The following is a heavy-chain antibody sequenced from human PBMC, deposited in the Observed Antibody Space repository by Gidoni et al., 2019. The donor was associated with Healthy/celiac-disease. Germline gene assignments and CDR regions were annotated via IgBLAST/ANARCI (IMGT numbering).Heavy chain of an antibody. J-gene: IGHJ4*02. Sequence: QVQLQESGPGLVKPSETLSLTCTVSGGSISSYYWSWIRQPPGKGLEWIGYIYYSGSTNYNPSLKSRVTISVDTSKNQFSLKLSSVTAADTAVYYCASGLGYCSGGSCYFYWGQGTLVTVSS. CDR1: GGSISSYY. D-gene: IGHD2-15*01. CDR2: IYYSGST. CDR3: ASGLGYCSGGSCYFY. V-gene: IGHV4-59*01.